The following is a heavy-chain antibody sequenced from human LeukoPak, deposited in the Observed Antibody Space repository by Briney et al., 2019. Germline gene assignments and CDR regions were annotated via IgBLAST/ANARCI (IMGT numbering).Heavy chain of an antibody. CDR2: ISAYNGNT. J-gene: IGHJ5*02. CDR3: ARGLKSVLWFGESNWFDP. CDR1: GYTFTSYG. D-gene: IGHD3-10*01. V-gene: IGHV1-18*01. Sequence: ASVKVSCKASGYTFTSYGISWVRQAPGQGLEWMGWISAYNGNTNYAQKLQGRVTMTTDTSTSTAYMELSSLRSEDTAVYYCARGLKSVLWFGESNWFDPWGQGTLVTVSS.